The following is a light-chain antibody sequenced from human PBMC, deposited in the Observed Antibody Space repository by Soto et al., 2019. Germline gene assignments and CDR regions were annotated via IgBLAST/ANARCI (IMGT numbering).Light chain of an antibody. CDR1: SSDVGGYDY. V-gene: IGLV2-14*01. Sequence: QSVLTQPASVSGSPGRSITISCTGTSSDVGGYDYVSWYQQHPGKAPKLVIYEVSYRPSWVSNRFSASKSGNTASLTISGLQAEDEANYYCNSYTTSHTLVFGGGTKLTVL. J-gene: IGLJ3*02. CDR2: EVS. CDR3: NSYTTSHTLV.